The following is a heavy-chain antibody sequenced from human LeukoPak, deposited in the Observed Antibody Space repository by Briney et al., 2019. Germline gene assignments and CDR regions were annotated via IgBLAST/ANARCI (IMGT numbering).Heavy chain of an antibody. V-gene: IGHV3-23*01. J-gene: IGHJ5*02. CDR3: AKKTLGRTGHNWFDP. Sequence: GGSLRLSCAASGFTFSSYAMSWVRQAPGKGLEWFSAISGSGGSTYYADSVKGRFTISRDNSKNTLYLQMNSLRAEDTAVYYCAKKTLGRTGHNWFDPWGQGTLVTVSS. CDR1: GFTFSSYA. CDR2: ISGSGGST. D-gene: IGHD1-14*01.